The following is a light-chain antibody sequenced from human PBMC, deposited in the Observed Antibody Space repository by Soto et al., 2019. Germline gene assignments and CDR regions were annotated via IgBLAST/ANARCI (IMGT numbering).Light chain of an antibody. CDR1: QSVSNNY. CDR2: GAS. Sequence: SVLTQSPGTLSLTPGERDTLSCRAIQSVSNNYLAWYQQKPGQAPRLLIYGASSRATGIPDRFSGSGSGTDFTLTISRLEPEDFAVYYCHQYHNWPPITFGQRARLEI. V-gene: IGKV3-20*01. J-gene: IGKJ5*01. CDR3: HQYHNWPPIT.